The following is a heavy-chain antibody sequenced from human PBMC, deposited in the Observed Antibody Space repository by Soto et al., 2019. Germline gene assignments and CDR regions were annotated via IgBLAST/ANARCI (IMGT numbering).Heavy chain of an antibody. V-gene: IGHV1-18*01. D-gene: IGHD3-16*01. J-gene: IGHJ6*02. CDR1: GYIFVNYG. Sequence: QVQLVQSGDEVKKPGASVKVSCKASGYIFVNYGIAWVRQAPGQGLEWMGWISPYTGNTHYATKIQGRLTMTTDTSKTTAYMDLGSLTSDDTAVYYCVMGDNCVTPTPQDVGGQGTTVTVSS. CDR2: ISPYTGNT. CDR3: VMGDNCVTPTPQDV.